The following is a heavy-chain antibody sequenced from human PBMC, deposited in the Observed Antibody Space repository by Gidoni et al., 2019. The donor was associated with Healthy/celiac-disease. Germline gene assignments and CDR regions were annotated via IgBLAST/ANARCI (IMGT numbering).Heavy chain of an antibody. V-gene: IGHV1-18*01. CDR3: ARARSTIFGVAESPYYFDY. D-gene: IGHD3-3*01. CDR1: GYTFTSYG. J-gene: IGHJ4*02. CDR2: ISAYNGNT. Sequence: QVQLVQSGAEVKKPGASVKVSCTASGYTFTSYGISWVRQAPGQGLEWMGWISAYNGNTNYAQKLQGRVTMTTDTSTSTAYMELRSLRSDDTAVYYCARARSTIFGVAESPYYFDYWGQGTLVTVSS.